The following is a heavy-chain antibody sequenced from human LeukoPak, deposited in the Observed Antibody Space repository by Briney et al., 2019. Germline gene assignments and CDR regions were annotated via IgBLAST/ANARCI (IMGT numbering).Heavy chain of an antibody. CDR3: AKVGHGSGSYNLDY. D-gene: IGHD3-10*01. Sequence: PGGSLRLSCAASGFTFSSYGMHWVRQAPGKGLEWVAVISYDGSNKYYADSVKGRFTISRDNSKNTLYLQMNSLRAEDTAVYYCAKVGHGSGSYNLDYWGQGTLVTVSS. V-gene: IGHV3-30*18. CDR2: ISYDGSNK. CDR1: GFTFSSYG. J-gene: IGHJ4*02.